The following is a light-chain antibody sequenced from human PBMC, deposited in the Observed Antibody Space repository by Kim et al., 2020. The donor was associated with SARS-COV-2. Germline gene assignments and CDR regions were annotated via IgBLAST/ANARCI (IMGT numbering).Light chain of an antibody. V-gene: IGKV1-5*03. CDR1: QSIVVW. Sequence: ASVGDRVNTPCRASQSIVVWLAWYQQKPGKAPKLVIYKASSLESGVPSRFSGSGSGTEFTLTISSLHPDDLGTYFCQQYSNYPLTFGGGTKVDIK. CDR3: QQYSNYPLT. J-gene: IGKJ4*01. CDR2: KAS.